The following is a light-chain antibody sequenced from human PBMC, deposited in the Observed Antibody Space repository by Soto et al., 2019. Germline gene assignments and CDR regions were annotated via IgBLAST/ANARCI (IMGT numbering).Light chain of an antibody. V-gene: IGKV3-15*01. CDR2: GAS. J-gene: IGKJ2*01. Sequence: EIVMTQSPATLSVSPGERAVLSCRGSQSVGSALAWHQQKPGQAPRLLIHGASTRATGVPARFSGSGSGTEFTLTISSLQSEDFAVYYCQQYSDWPPMYTFGQGTKLDIK. CDR3: QQYSDWPPMYT. CDR1: QSVGSA.